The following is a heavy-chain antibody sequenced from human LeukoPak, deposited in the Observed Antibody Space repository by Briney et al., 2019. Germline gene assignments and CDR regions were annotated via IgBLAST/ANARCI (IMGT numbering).Heavy chain of an antibody. J-gene: IGHJ6*03. CDR2: IKQDGSEK. CDR3: ARVLGSARPDYMDV. CDR1: GFTFSSYW. D-gene: IGHD6-6*01. Sequence: GGSLRLSCAASGFTFSSYWMSWVRHAPGKGLEWVANIKQDGSEKYYVDSVKGRFTISRDNAKNSLYLQMNSLRAEDTAVYYCARVLGSARPDYMDVWGKGTTVTVSS. V-gene: IGHV3-7*01.